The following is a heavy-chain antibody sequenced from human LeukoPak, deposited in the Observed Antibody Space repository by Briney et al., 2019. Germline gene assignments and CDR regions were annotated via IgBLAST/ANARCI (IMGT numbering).Heavy chain of an antibody. V-gene: IGHV4-4*07. J-gene: IGHJ5*02. CDR3: ARDTGGSYYYGSGSLRGWFDP. CDR2: ISTSGSP. D-gene: IGHD3-10*01. Sequence: SETLSLTCTVSGGSISSYYWSWIRQPAGKGLEWIGRISTSGSPNYNPSLKSRVTMSVDTSKNQFSLNLSSVTAADTAVYYCARDTGGSYYYGSGSLRGWFDPWGQGTLVTVSS. CDR1: GGSISSYY.